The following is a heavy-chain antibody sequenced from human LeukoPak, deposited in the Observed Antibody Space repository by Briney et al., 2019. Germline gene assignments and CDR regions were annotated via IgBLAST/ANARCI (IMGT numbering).Heavy chain of an antibody. CDR2: IYTSGST. CDR3: ASSSIAARNWFDP. J-gene: IGHJ5*02. D-gene: IGHD6-6*01. Sequence: SETLSLTCTVSGGSISSFYWSWIRQPPGKGLEWIGYIYTSGSTNYNPSLKRRVTISVDTSKNQFSLKLSSVTAADTAVYYCASSSIAARNWFDPWGQGTLVTVSS. CDR1: GGSISSFY. V-gene: IGHV4-4*09.